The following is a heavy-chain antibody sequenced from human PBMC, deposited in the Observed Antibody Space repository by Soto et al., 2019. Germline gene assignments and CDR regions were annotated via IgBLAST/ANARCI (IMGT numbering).Heavy chain of an antibody. V-gene: IGHV3-23*01. J-gene: IGHJ4*02. D-gene: IGHD3-9*01. CDR2: ISGGGGGT. Sequence: EVQLLESGGGLVQPGGSLRLSCSVSGFTFSNYAMTWVRQAPGKGLEWVSSISGGGGGTHYADSMKGRFTSSRDNSKNTLHLEMNRLRADDTAVYYCAKGVQYDILTAYHAFDSWGQGTLVTVSS. CDR3: AKGVQYDILTAYHAFDS. CDR1: GFTFSNYA.